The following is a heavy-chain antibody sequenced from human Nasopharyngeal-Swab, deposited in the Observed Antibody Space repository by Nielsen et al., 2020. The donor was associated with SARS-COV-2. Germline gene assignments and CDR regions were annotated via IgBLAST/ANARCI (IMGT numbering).Heavy chain of an antibody. D-gene: IGHD3-9*01. V-gene: IGHV4-34*01. J-gene: IGHJ4*02. CDR1: GGFFRGFY. Sequence: SQTLSLTCAVYGGFFRGFYWSWIRQPPRKGLEWIGEINDSGSTNYNPSLTSRVTMSVDTSKSQFSLKLNSVTAADTAVYYCARGLRKVPIFPASQYYFDYWGQGTLVTVSS. CDR2: INDSGST. CDR3: ARGLRKVPIFPASQYYFDY.